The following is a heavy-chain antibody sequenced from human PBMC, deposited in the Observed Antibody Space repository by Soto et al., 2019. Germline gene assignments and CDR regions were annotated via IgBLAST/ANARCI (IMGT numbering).Heavy chain of an antibody. D-gene: IGHD2-8*01. CDR1: GGTFSSYA. V-gene: IGHV1-69*13. CDR3: ARGLDDIVLMVYANNWFDP. CDR2: IIPIFGTA. J-gene: IGHJ5*02. Sequence: GGSVKVSCKASGGTFSSYAISWVRQAPGQGLEWMGGIIPIFGTANYAQKFQGRVTITADESTSTAYMELSSLRSEDTAVYYCARGLDDIVLMVYANNWFDPWGQGTLVTAPQ.